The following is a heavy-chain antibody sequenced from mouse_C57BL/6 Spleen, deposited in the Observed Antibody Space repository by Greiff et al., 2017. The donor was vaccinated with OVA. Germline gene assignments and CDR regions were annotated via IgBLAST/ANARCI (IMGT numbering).Heavy chain of an antibody. J-gene: IGHJ4*01. CDR3: ARGRNGYDGGDAMDY. D-gene: IGHD2-2*01. CDR2: IYPGGGYT. Sequence: VHLVESGAELVRPGTSVKMSCKASGYTFTNYWIGWAKQRPGHGLEWIGDIYPGGGYTNYNEKFKGKATLTADKSSSTAYMQFSSLTSEDSAIYYCARGRNGYDGGDAMDYWGQGTSVTVSS. V-gene: IGHV1-63*01. CDR1: GYTFTNYW.